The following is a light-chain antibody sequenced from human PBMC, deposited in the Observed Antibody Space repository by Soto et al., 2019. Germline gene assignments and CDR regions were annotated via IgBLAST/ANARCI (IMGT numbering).Light chain of an antibody. CDR2: GAS. CDR1: QSVSSN. CDR3: QQYSKWPLT. V-gene: IGKV3-15*01. Sequence: EIVLTQSPGTLSLSPGERATLSCRASQSVSSNLAWYQQKPGQAPRLLIYGASTRATGIPARFSGSGSGTEFILTINSLQSEDFAVYYCQQYSKWPLTFGGGTKVDIK. J-gene: IGKJ4*01.